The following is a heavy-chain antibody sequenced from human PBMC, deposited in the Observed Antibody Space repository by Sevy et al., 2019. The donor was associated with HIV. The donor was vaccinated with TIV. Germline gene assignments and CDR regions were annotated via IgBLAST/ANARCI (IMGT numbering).Heavy chain of an antibody. CDR2: IYNSGST. D-gene: IGHD6-13*01. CDR3: ARSPQAVAVLDY. Sequence: SETLSLTCAVSGGSISSSNWWSWVRQPPGKGLEWIGAIYNSGSTNYNPSLKSRLTISVDKSKNQVSLKLSSVTAADTAVYYWARSPQAVAVLDYGGQGTLVTVSS. V-gene: IGHV4-4*02. J-gene: IGHJ4*02. CDR1: GGSISSSNW.